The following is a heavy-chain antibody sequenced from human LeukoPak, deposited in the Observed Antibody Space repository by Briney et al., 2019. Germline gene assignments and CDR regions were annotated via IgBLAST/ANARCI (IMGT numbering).Heavy chain of an antibody. J-gene: IGHJ5*02. D-gene: IGHD2-21*01. V-gene: IGHV3-30*02. CDR3: ANLWHSPDP. CDR1: GFTFSSYG. Sequence: GGSLRLSCAASGFTFSSYGMHWVRQAPGKGLEWVAFIRFDGNNKYYADSVKGRFTISRDNSKNTLYLQMNSLRAEDTAVYYCANLWHSPDPWGQGTLVTVSS. CDR2: IRFDGNNK.